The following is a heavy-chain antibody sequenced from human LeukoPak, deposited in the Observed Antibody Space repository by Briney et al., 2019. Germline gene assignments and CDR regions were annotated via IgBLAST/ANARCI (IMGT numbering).Heavy chain of an antibody. D-gene: IGHD3-10*01. CDR3: ARVSGSGRVYYYYYMDV. Sequence: GSAVKVSCKASGGTFSSYAISWVRQAPGQGLEWMGGIIPIFGAANYAQKFQGRVTITADESTSTAYMELSSLRSEDTAVYYCARVSGSGRVYYYYYMDVWGKGTTVTISS. J-gene: IGHJ6*03. V-gene: IGHV1-69*01. CDR2: IIPIFGAA. CDR1: GGTFSSYA.